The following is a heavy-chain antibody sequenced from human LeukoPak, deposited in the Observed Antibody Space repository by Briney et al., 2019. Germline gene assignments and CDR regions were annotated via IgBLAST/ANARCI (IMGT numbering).Heavy chain of an antibody. J-gene: IGHJ5*02. D-gene: IGHD2-15*01. V-gene: IGHV3-21*01. CDR1: GFSFTTYW. Sequence: GGSLRLSCAASGFSFTTYWMGWVRQAPGKGLEWVSSISTSSSYIYYADSVRGRFTISRDNAKNSLYLQMNSLRAEDTAVYSCARGADGVSSNSRGWFDPWGQGTLVTVSS. CDR2: ISTSSSYI. CDR3: ARGADGVSSNSRGWFDP.